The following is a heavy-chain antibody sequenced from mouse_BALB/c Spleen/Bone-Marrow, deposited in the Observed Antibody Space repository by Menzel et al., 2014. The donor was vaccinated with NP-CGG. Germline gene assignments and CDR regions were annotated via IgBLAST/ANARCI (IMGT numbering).Heavy chain of an antibody. Sequence: EVHLVESGGGLVQPGGSRKLSCAASGFTFSDYGMAWVRQAPGKGPEWVAFIGNLAYSIYYTDTVTGRFTISRENAKNTLYLEMSSLRSEDTAMYYCARALAYGSSFDYWGQGTTLTVSS. CDR3: ARALAYGSSFDY. V-gene: IGHV5-15*02. J-gene: IGHJ2*01. CDR2: IGNLAYSI. CDR1: GFTFSDYG. D-gene: IGHD1-1*01.